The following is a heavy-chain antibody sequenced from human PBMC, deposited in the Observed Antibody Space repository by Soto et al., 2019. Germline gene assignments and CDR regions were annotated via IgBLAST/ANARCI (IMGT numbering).Heavy chain of an antibody. Sequence: SETLSLTCTLSGGSISSSSYYWGWIRQPPGKGLEWIGSIYYSGSTYYNPSLKSRVTISVDTSKNQFSLKLSSVTAADTAVYYCARPSMVRGVMGWFDPWGQGTLVTVSS. CDR2: IYYSGST. D-gene: IGHD3-10*01. CDR1: GGSISSSSYY. CDR3: ARPSMVRGVMGWFDP. V-gene: IGHV4-39*01. J-gene: IGHJ5*02.